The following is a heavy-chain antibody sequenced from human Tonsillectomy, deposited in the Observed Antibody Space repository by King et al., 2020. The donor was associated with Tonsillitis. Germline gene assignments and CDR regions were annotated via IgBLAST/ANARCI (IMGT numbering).Heavy chain of an antibody. CDR2: IGTAGDT. D-gene: IGHD3-10*01. CDR1: GFTFRSYD. J-gene: IGHJ4*02. Sequence: VQLVESGGGLVQPGGSLRLSCAASGFTFRSYDMHWVRQATGKGLEWVSAIGTAGDTYYPGSVKGRFTNSRENAKNSLYLQMNSLRAEDTAVYYCARVSYGSGSYDYWGQGTLVPVSS. CDR3: ARVSYGSGSYDY. V-gene: IGHV3-13*01.